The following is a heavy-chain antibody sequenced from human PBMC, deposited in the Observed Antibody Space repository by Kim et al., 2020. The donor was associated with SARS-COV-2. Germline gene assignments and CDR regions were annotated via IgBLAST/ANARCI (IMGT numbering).Heavy chain of an antibody. V-gene: IGHV5-51*01. D-gene: IGHD2-2*01. CDR2: IYPGDSDT. CDR1: GYSFTSYW. CDR3: ARTLGYCSSTSCRASYYYGMDV. Sequence: GESLKISCKGSGYSFTSYWIGWVRQMPGKGLEWMGIIYPGDSDTRYSPSFQGQVTISADKSISTAYLQWSSLKASDTAMYYCARTLGYCSSTSCRASYYYGMDVWGQGTTVTVSS. J-gene: IGHJ6*02.